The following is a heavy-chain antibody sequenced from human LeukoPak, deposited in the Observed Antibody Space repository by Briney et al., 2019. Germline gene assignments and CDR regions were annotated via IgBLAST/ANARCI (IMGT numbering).Heavy chain of an antibody. V-gene: IGHV4-30-4*08. J-gene: IGHJ4*02. CDR2: IYYSGST. CDR1: GGSISSGDYY. D-gene: IGHD1-26*01. CDR3: ARAGVWPIAKFDY. Sequence: PSQTLSLTCTVSGGSISSGDYYWSWIRQPPGKGLEWIGYIYYSGSTNYNPSLKSRVTISVDTSKNQFSLKLSSVTAADTAVYYCARAGVWPIAKFDYWGQGTLVTVSS.